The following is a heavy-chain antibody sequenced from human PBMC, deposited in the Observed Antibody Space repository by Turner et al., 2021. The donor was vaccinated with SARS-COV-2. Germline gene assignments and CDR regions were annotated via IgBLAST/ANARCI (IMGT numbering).Heavy chain of an antibody. CDR3: ARRSSRLGNWYFDL. CDR1: GGSISSSSYY. J-gene: IGHJ2*01. D-gene: IGHD2-15*01. Sequence: QLQLQESGPGLVKPSETLSLTCTVPGGSISSSSYYWGWFRQPPGKGLEWIGSMYYSGSTYYNPSLKSRVTISVDTSKNQFSLKLSSVTAADTAVYYCARRSSRLGNWYFDLWGRGTLVTVSS. V-gene: IGHV4-39*01. CDR2: MYYSGST.